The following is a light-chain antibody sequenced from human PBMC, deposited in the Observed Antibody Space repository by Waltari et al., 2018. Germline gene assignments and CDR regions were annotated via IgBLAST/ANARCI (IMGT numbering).Light chain of an antibody. CDR1: SHRRYY. CDR3: LSRDTTSTRV. J-gene: IGLJ3*02. Sequence: SSELTQDPAVSVALGQTVSITCQGDSHRRYYASWYQQRPGQAPILILYGQDNRPSGNPDLFSCSTSGHTASLTITGAQAEDEADYYCLSRDTTSTRVFGGGTRLTV. CDR2: GQD. V-gene: IGLV3-19*01.